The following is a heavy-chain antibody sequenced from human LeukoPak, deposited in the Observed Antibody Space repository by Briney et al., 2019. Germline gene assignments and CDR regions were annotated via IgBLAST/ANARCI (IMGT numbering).Heavy chain of an antibody. D-gene: IGHD2-15*01. Sequence: GGSLRLSCAASGFTFSSYAMSWVRQAPGKGLEWVSAISGSGGSTYYADSVKGRFTISRDNSKNTLYLQMNSLRAEDTAVYYCAKNMYGVVAATLDYWGQGTLVTVSS. J-gene: IGHJ4*02. V-gene: IGHV3-23*01. CDR2: ISGSGGST. CDR1: GFTFSSYA. CDR3: AKNMYGVVAATLDY.